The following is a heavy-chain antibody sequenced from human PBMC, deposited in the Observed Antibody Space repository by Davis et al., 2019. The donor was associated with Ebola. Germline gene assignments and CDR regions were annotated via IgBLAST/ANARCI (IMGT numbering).Heavy chain of an antibody. J-gene: IGHJ4*02. CDR1: GYTFTSYA. D-gene: IGHD3-3*01. Sequence: ASVKVSCKASGYTFTSYAMHWVRQAPGQRLEWMGWINAGNGNTKYSQKLQGRVTMTTDTSTSTAYMELRSLRSDDTAVYYCARDLRFLEWLLYDYWGQGTLVTVSP. CDR3: ARDLRFLEWLLYDY. V-gene: IGHV1-3*01. CDR2: INAGNGNT.